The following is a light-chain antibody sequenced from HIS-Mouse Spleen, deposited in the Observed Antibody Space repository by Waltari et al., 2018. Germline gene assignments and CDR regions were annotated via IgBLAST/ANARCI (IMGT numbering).Light chain of an antibody. J-gene: IGLJ3*02. CDR2: GTS. CDR1: SSNIGAGYD. V-gene: IGLV1-40*01. Sequence: QSVLTQPPSVSGAPGQRVTIPCTGSSSNIGAGYDVHWYQQLPGTAPKRLIYGTSNRAAGVPDRVSGSKSGTAGSLAITGLQAEDEAEYYCQSYDSSLSGWVFGGGTKLTVL. CDR3: QSYDSSLSGWV.